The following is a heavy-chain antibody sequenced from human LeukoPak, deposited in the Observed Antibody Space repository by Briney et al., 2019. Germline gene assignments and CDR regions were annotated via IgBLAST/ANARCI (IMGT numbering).Heavy chain of an antibody. V-gene: IGHV3-30-3*01. D-gene: IGHD3-3*01. Sequence: GGSLRLSCAASGFTFSTYSMHWVRQSPGKGLEWVAVISYDGSDKYYTDSVKGRFTISRDNSKNALYLQVNSLRAEDTAVYYCARDRAIFNYWGQGTLVTVSS. CDR2: ISYDGSDK. CDR1: GFTFSTYS. J-gene: IGHJ4*02. CDR3: ARDRAIFNY.